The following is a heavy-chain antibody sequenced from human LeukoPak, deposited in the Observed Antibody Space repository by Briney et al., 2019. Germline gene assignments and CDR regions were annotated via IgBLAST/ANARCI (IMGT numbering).Heavy chain of an antibody. Sequence: SVKVSCKTSGYTFTGYYMHWVRQAPGQGLEWMGRINPNSGGTNYAQKVQGRVTMTRDTSISTAYMELSRLRSDDTAVYYCARSAVAAHFDYWGQGTLVTVSS. V-gene: IGHV1-2*06. CDR2: INPNSGGT. CDR1: GYTFTGYY. J-gene: IGHJ4*02. CDR3: ARSAVAAHFDY. D-gene: IGHD6-19*01.